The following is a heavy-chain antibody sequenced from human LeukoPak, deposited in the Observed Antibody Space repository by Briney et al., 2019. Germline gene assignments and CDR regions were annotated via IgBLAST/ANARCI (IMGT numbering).Heavy chain of an antibody. D-gene: IGHD5-12*01. Sequence: GDSVKVSCKTSGYIFTGHYIHWVRQAPGQGLEWMGWINPNSGETHYVQKFRGWVTMTSDTSINTAYLELYRLRFDDTAFYYCTRDFSYSGYEAPFDNWGQGTLVTVSS. CDR1: GYIFTGHY. J-gene: IGHJ4*02. V-gene: IGHV1-2*04. CDR3: TRDFSYSGYEAPFDN. CDR2: INPNSGET.